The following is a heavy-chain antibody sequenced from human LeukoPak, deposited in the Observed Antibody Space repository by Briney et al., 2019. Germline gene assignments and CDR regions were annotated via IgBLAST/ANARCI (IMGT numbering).Heavy chain of an antibody. Sequence: GGSLRLSCAASGFTFTSAWMSWLRQTSEKGLEWVAHMNEDGSGRFYVDSAKGRFTISRDDTQNSVYLQMNSLRVEDTAVYYCAAWFGESVPWGQGTLVTVSS. V-gene: IGHV3-7*01. CDR2: MNEDGSGR. D-gene: IGHD3-10*01. CDR1: GFTFTSAW. J-gene: IGHJ5*02. CDR3: AAWFGESVP.